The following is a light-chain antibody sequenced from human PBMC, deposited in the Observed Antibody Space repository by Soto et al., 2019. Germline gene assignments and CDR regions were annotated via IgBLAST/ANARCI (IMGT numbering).Light chain of an antibody. CDR3: QQYGSSLTWT. V-gene: IGKV3-20*01. CDR2: GAS. J-gene: IGKJ1*01. CDR1: QTISNSH. Sequence: EVVLTQSPDTLSLSPGERATLSCRASQTISNSHLAWHQQKPGQAPRLLIYGASTRATGIPARFSGSGSGTEFTLTINSLQSEDFAVYYCQQYGSSLTWTFGQGTKVDIK.